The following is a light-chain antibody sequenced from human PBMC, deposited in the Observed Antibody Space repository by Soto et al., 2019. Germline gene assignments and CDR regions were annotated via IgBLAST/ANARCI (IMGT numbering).Light chain of an antibody. CDR2: EVT. Sequence: QSVLTQPASVSGSPGQSIAISCTGTRSDVGAYNYVSWYQQHPGKAPKLMISEVTNWPSGVSDRFSGSKSGNTASLTISGLQAEDEADYYCSSFTSRFTFVFGTGTKVTVL. V-gene: IGLV2-14*01. J-gene: IGLJ1*01. CDR3: SSFTSRFTFV. CDR1: RSDVGAYNY.